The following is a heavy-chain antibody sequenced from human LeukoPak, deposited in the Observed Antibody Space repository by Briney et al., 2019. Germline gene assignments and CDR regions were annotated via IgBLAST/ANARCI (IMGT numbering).Heavy chain of an antibody. V-gene: IGHV4-4*09. CDR2: IYTSGST. Sequence: SETLSLTCTVSGGSISSYYWSWIRQPPGKGLEWIGYIYTSGSTNYNPSLKSRVTISVDTSKNQFSLKLSSVTAADTAVYYCAPTMDRAPYYYYYMDVWGKGTTVTVSS. J-gene: IGHJ6*03. CDR1: GGSISSYY. D-gene: IGHD1-1*01. CDR3: APTMDRAPYYYYYMDV.